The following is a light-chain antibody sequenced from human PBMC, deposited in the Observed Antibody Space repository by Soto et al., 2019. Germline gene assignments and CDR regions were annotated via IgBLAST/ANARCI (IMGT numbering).Light chain of an antibody. J-gene: IGLJ2*01. V-gene: IGLV2-14*03. CDR2: DVS. Sequence: QSALTQPASVSRSPGQSITISCTGTSSDVGGYDYVSWYQHHPGKAPKLMIYDVSNRPSGVSNRFSGSKSGNTASLTISGLQAADEPDYYCSSYTSSSSVVFGGGTKVTVL. CDR1: SSDVGGYDY. CDR3: SSYTSSSSVV.